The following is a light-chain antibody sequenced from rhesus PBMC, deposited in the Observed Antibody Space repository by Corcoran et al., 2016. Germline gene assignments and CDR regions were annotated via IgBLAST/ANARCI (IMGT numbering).Light chain of an antibody. V-gene: IGKV1-74*01. Sequence: DIQMTQSPSSLSASVGDRVTITCRASENVNNYLHWYQQKPGKTPKLLIYAASNLQSGVPSSFSGSGSGTDYTFTISSLQPEDVSTYYCQHSYGTPFTFGPGTKLDIK. CDR1: ENVNNY. J-gene: IGKJ3*01. CDR3: QHSYGTPFT. CDR2: AAS.